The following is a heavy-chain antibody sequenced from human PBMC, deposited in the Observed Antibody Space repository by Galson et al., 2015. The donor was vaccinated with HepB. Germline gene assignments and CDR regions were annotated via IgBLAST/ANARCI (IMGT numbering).Heavy chain of an antibody. Sequence: SLRLSCAASGFTFSSYSMNWVRQAPGKGLEWVSSISSSSSYIYYADSVKGRFTISRDNAKNSLYLQMNSLRAEDTAVYYCARGPRLKLWLWFYGMDVWGQGTTVTVSS. CDR2: ISSSSSYI. V-gene: IGHV3-21*01. J-gene: IGHJ6*02. CDR1: GFTFSSYS. CDR3: ARGPRLKLWLWFYGMDV. D-gene: IGHD3-10*01.